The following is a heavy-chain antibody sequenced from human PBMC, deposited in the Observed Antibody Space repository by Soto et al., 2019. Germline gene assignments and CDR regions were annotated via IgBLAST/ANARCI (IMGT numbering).Heavy chain of an antibody. V-gene: IGHV3-30-3*01. CDR3: ARSPNWNYKTYFDY. D-gene: IGHD1-7*01. CDR2: ISYDGSNK. CDR1: GFTFSSYA. Sequence: SLRLSCAASGFTFSSYAMHWVRQAPGKGLEWVAVISYDGSNKYYADSVKGRFTISRDNSKNTLYLQMNSLRAEDTAVYYCARSPNWNYKTYFDYWGQGTLVTVSS. J-gene: IGHJ4*02.